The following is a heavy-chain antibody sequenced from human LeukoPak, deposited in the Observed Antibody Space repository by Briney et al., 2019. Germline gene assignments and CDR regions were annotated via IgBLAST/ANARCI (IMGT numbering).Heavy chain of an antibody. Sequence: SETLSLTCTVSGGSLSSYYWSWIRQPPGKGLEGIGYIYYSGSTNYNPSLKSRVTISVDTSKNQFSLKLSSVTAADTAVYYCAREYFGRKYYFDYWGQGSLVAVSS. D-gene: IGHD3-10*01. V-gene: IGHV4-59*01. J-gene: IGHJ4*02. CDR1: GGSLSSYY. CDR3: AREYFGRKYYFDY. CDR2: IYYSGST.